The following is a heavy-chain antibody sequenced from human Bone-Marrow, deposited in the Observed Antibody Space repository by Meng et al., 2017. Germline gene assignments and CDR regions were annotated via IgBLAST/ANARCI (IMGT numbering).Heavy chain of an antibody. CDR3: ARDVYDILTGYYSRFDY. J-gene: IGHJ4*02. CDR1: GFTFSSYE. CDR2: ISSSGSTI. Sequence: GGSLRLSCAASGFTFSSYEMNWVRQAPGKGLEWVSYISSSGSTIYYADSVKGRFTISRDNAKNSLYLQMNSLRAEDTAVYYCARDVYDILTGYYSRFDYWGQGTLVTVS. V-gene: IGHV3-48*03. D-gene: IGHD3-9*01.